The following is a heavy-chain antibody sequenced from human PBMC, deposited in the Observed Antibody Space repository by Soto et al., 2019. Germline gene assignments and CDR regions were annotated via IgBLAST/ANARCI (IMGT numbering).Heavy chain of an antibody. CDR2: ISSDGYNK. CDR3: ADGHNYYLEY. J-gene: IGHJ4*02. V-gene: IGHV3-30*03. CDR1: GFTFTNYA. Sequence: QVQLVESGGGVVQPGRSLRLSCAASGFTFTNYAMHWVRQAPGKGLEWVAVISSDGYNKYYADSVKGRFTISRDNSKNTLYLQMISLRSENTAVWYCADGHNYYLEYWGQGTLVTVAS. D-gene: IGHD2-8*01.